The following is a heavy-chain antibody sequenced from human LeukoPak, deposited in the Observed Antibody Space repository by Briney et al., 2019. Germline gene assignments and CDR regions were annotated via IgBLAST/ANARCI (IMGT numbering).Heavy chain of an antibody. D-gene: IGHD2-15*01. CDR1: GGSISGFY. Sequence: SETLSLTCTVSGGSISGFYWGWIRQPPGKGLGWIGYIYYTGSTNYNPPLKSRVTISVDTSKNQFSLKLSSVTAADTAVYYCARGVVAAPQTFDYWGQGTLVAVSS. CDR3: ARGVVAAPQTFDY. CDR2: IYYTGST. V-gene: IGHV4-59*01. J-gene: IGHJ4*02.